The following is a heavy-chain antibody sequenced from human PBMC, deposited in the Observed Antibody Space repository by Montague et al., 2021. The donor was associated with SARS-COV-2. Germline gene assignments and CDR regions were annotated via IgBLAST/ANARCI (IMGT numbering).Heavy chain of an antibody. CDR1: GGSIKTTEYD. CDR3: VRAADNYYPSGPLVGFDL. Sequence: TLSLTCNVAGGSIKTTEYDWGWIRQSPGKGLEWIGYVDFRGTTYFKXSVETRTTISIDTSKSQFSLKLSSVTAADTAVYFCVRAADNYYPSGPLVGFDLWGLGTLVTVSS. V-gene: IGHV4-30-4*01. J-gene: IGHJ4*02. D-gene: IGHD3-10*01. CDR2: VDFRGTT.